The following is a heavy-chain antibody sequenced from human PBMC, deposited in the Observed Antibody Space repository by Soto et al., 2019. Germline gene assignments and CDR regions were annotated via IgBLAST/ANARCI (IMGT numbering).Heavy chain of an antibody. Sequence: QVQLQESGPGLVKPSETLSLTCNVSGGSISSYYWTWIRQPPGKGLEWIGHIYNSGSANYNPSLQSRVTISLDTSKNQFSLNLTSVTAADTAVYYCAGMSFTGFGELFGNFYFYGLDGWGQGTTVTVSS. D-gene: IGHD3-3*01. CDR3: AGMSFTGFGELFGNFYFYGLDG. J-gene: IGHJ6*02. CDR1: GGSISSYY. CDR2: IYNSGSA. V-gene: IGHV4-59*03.